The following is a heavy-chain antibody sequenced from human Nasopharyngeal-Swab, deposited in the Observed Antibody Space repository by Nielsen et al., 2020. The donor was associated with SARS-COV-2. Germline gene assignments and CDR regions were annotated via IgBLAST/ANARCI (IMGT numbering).Heavy chain of an antibody. CDR2: IYYSGST. CDR1: GGSISSSSYY. CDR3: ARGYYGSGSYDFLGLYYYGMDV. J-gene: IGHJ6*02. Sequence: SETLSLTCTVSGGSISSSSYYWGWVRQPPGKGLEWIGSIYYSGSTYYNPSLKSRVTISVDTSKNQFSLKLSSVTAADTAVYYCARGYYGSGSYDFLGLYYYGMDVWGQGTTVTVSS. D-gene: IGHD3-10*01. V-gene: IGHV4-39*01.